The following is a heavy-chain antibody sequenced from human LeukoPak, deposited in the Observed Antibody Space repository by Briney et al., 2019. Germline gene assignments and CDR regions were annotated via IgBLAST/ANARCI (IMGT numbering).Heavy chain of an antibody. CDR3: ARWGYKALDGSGFYHDY. J-gene: IGHJ4*02. CDR2: ISYRGST. CDR1: GGSISSGDYY. V-gene: IGHV4-31*03. Sequence: SETLSLTCTVSGGSISSGDYYWSWIRQHPGKGLEWIGYISYRGSTHYNPSLQSRVILLVDTSKNQFSLKLSSVTAADTAVYFCARWGYKALDGSGFYHDYWGQGTLVTVFS. D-gene: IGHD3-22*01.